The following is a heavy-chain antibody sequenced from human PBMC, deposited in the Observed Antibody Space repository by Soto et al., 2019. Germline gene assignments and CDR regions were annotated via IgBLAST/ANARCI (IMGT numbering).Heavy chain of an antibody. CDR3: ALIPTRGSRNYGVDY. J-gene: IGHJ4*02. CDR2: INSDGSST. V-gene: IGHV3-74*01. CDR1: GFTFSSYW. Sequence: GGSLRLSCAASGFTFSSYWMHWVRQAPGKGLVWVSRINSDGSSTSYADSVKGRFTISRDNAKNTLYLQMNSLRAEDTAVYYCALIPTRGSRNYGVDYWGQGTLVTVSS. D-gene: IGHD4-17*01.